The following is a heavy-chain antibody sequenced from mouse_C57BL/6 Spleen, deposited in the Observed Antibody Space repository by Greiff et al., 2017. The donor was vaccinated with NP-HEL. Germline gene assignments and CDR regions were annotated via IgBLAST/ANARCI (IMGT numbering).Heavy chain of an antibody. CDR3: AFYYGNYVGGYYAMDY. CDR1: GYTFTSYG. D-gene: IGHD2-1*01. CDR2: IYPRSGNT. J-gene: IGHJ4*01. Sequence: QVQLQQSGAELARPGASVKLSCKASGYTFTSYGISWVKQRTGQGLEWIGEIYPRSGNTYYNEKFKGKATLTADKSSSTAYRELRSLTSEDSAVYFCAFYYGNYVGGYYAMDYWGQGTSVTVSS. V-gene: IGHV1-81*01.